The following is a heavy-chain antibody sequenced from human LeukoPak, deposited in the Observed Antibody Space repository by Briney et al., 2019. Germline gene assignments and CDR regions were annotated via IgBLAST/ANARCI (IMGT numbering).Heavy chain of an antibody. J-gene: IGHJ3*02. CDR2: INPNSGGT. CDR1: GYTFTGYY. V-gene: IGHV1-2*02. CDR3: ARSCSTSCYTGRNDAFDI. Sequence: ASVKVSCKASGYTFTGYYMHWVRRAPGQGLEWMGWINPNSGGTNYAQKFQGRVTMTRDTSISTAYMELSRLRSDDTAVCYCARSCSTSCYTGRNDAFDIWGQGTMVTVSS. D-gene: IGHD2-2*02.